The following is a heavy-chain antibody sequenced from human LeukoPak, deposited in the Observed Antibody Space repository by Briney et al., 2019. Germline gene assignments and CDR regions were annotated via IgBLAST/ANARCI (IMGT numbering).Heavy chain of an antibody. D-gene: IGHD3-9*01. CDR2: IYYSGST. CDR1: GGSISSSSYY. J-gene: IGHJ4*02. CDR3: ARRPYYDILTGYNMFFDY. Sequence: SETLSLTCTVSGGSISSSSYYWGWIHQPPGKGLEWIGSIYYSGSTYYNPSLKSRVTISVDTSKNQFSLKLSSVTAADTAVYYCARRPYYDILTGYNMFFDYWGQGTLVTVSS. V-gene: IGHV4-39*01.